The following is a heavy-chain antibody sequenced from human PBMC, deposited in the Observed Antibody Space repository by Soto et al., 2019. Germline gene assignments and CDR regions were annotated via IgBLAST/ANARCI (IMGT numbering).Heavy chain of an antibody. Sequence: SETLSLTCTVSGGSISSGGYYWSWIRQHPGKGLEWIGYIYYSGSTYYNPSLKSRVTISVDTSKNQFSLKLSSVTAADTAVYYCARVVKYVVVAAARHYNDAFDIWGQGTMVTVSS. D-gene: IGHD2-15*01. CDR1: GGSISSGGYY. J-gene: IGHJ3*02. CDR2: IYYSGST. CDR3: ARVVKYVVVAAARHYNDAFDI. V-gene: IGHV4-31*03.